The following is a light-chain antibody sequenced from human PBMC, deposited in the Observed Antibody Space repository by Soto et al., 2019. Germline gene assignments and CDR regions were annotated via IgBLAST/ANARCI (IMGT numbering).Light chain of an antibody. V-gene: IGKV1-9*01. CDR2: AAS. Sequence: DIQLTQSPSFLSASVGDRVTITCRASQGISSYLAWYQQKPGKAPKLLIYAASTLQSGVPSRFSGSGYGTEFTLTISSLQPEDFATYYCQQINSYPITFGQGTRLEIK. J-gene: IGKJ5*01. CDR1: QGISSY. CDR3: QQINSYPIT.